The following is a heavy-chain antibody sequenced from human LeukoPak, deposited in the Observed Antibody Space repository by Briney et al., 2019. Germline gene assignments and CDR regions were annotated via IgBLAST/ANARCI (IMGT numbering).Heavy chain of an antibody. Sequence: ASVKVSCKASGYTFSGYYMHWVRQAPGQGLEWMGWINPNSGGTNYAQKFQGRVTMTRDTSISTAYMELSRLRSDDTAVYYCATEGAAAEYAFDIWGQGTMVTVSS. D-gene: IGHD6-13*01. V-gene: IGHV1-2*02. CDR3: ATEGAAAEYAFDI. CDR2: INPNSGGT. CDR1: GYTFSGYY. J-gene: IGHJ3*02.